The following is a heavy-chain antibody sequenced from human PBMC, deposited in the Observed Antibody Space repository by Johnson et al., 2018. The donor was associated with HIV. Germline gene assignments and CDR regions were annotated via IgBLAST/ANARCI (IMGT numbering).Heavy chain of an antibody. CDR1: GFNVSSNY. V-gene: IGHV3-23*01. CDR2: ISVSGGST. J-gene: IGHJ3*02. D-gene: IGHD1-26*01. Sequence: EVLLLESGGGLVQPGGSLRLSCAASGFNVSSNYMSWVRQAPGKGLEWVSAISVSGGSTYYADSVKGRFTISRDNSKNTLYLQMNSLRAEDTAVYYCAKDQGGSYPYDAFDIWGQGTMVTVSS. CDR3: AKDQGGSYPYDAFDI.